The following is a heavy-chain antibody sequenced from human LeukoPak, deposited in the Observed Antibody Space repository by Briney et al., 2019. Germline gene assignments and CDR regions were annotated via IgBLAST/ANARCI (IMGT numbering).Heavy chain of an antibody. D-gene: IGHD2-15*01. V-gene: IGHV1-18*01. CDR1: GYTFTSYG. J-gene: IGHJ6*02. CDR2: IGAYNGNT. Sequence: ASVKVSCKASGYTFTSYGISWVRQAPGQGLEWMGWIGAYNGNTNYAQKLQGRVTMTTDTSTSTAYMELRSLRSDDTAVYYCAYDQVVVAATGRRYYYYGMDVWGQGTTVTVSS. CDR3: AYDQVVVAATGRRYYYYGMDV.